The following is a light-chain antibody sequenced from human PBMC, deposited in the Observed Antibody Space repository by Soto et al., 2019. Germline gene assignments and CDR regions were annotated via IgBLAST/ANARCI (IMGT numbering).Light chain of an antibody. V-gene: IGKV1-39*01. CDR1: QGISND. CDR3: QQSYSTPIS. CDR2: TAS. J-gene: IGKJ5*01. Sequence: DIRMTQSPSSLSASLGDRVTITCRASQGISNDLAWYQQKPGKAPNLLMYTASNLQSGVPSRFSGSGSGTDFTLTISSLQPEDFATYYCQQSYSTPISFGQGTRLEIK.